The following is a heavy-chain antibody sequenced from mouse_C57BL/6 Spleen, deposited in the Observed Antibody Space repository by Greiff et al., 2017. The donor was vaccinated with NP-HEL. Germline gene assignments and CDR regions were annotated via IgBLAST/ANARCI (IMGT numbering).Heavy chain of an antibody. J-gene: IGHJ3*01. CDR2: ISSGSSTI. Sequence: EVQVVESGGGLVKPGGSLKLSCAASGFTFSDYGMHWVRQAPEKGLEWVAYISSGSSTIYYADTVTGRFTISRDNAKNTLFLQMTSLRSEDTAMYYCARELGGSTFAYWGQGTLVTVSA. D-gene: IGHD2-1*01. V-gene: IGHV5-17*01. CDR3: ARELGGSTFAY. CDR1: GFTFSDYG.